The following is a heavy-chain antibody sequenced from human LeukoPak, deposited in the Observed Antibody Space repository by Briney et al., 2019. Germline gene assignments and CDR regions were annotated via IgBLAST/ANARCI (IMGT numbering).Heavy chain of an antibody. D-gene: IGHD3-10*01. CDR3: ARNSQAYYGSRYFDY. V-gene: IGHV1-18*01. Sequence: ASVKVSCKASGYTFTSYGISWVRQAPGQGLEWMGWISAYNGNTNYAQKLQGRVTMTTDTSTSTAYMELRSLRSDDTAVYYCARNSQAYYGSRYFDYWGQGTLVTVSS. CDR1: GYTFTSYG. J-gene: IGHJ4*02. CDR2: ISAYNGNT.